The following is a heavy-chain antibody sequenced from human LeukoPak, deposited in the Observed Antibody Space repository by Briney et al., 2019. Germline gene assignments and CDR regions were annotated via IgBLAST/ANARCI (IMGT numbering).Heavy chain of an antibody. V-gene: IGHV3-48*03. CDR2: ISSCGSTI. CDR3: ARYHTSTWYFDY. D-gene: IGHD6-13*01. J-gene: IGHJ4*02. CDR1: GFTFSSYE. Sequence: GGSLRPSCAASGFTFSSYEMNWVRQAPGKGLEWVSYISSCGSTIYYADSGKGRFTISRDNAKNSLYLQMNSLRAEDTAVYYCARYHTSTWYFDYWGQGTLVTVSS.